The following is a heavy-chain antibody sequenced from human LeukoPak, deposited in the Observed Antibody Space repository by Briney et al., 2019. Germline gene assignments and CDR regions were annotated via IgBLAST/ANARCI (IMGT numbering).Heavy chain of an antibody. Sequence: SETLSLTCTVSGGSISTSSYYWRWIRQTPAKRLEWIGSIHYTGSAFYNPSLQSRVTISVDTSKKQFSLRLSSVTAADMGVYYCARQISTRPEYFQEWGQGTLVSVSS. CDR2: IHYTGSA. CDR1: GGSISTSSYY. D-gene: IGHD6-6*01. J-gene: IGHJ1*01. V-gene: IGHV4-39*01. CDR3: ARQISTRPEYFQE.